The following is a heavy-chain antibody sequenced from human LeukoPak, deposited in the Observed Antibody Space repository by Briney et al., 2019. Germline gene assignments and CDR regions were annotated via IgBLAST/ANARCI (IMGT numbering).Heavy chain of an antibody. D-gene: IGHD2-2*02. J-gene: IGHJ4*02. V-gene: IGHV4-34*01. CDR2: INHSGST. CDR1: GGSFSGYY. Sequence: SETLSLTCAVYGGSFSGYYWSWIRQPPGKGLEWIGEINHSGSTNYNPSLKSRVTISVDTSKNQFSLKLSSVTAADTAVYYCARGYCSSTSCYNFSDYWGQGTLVTVSS. CDR3: ARGYCSSTSCYNFSDY.